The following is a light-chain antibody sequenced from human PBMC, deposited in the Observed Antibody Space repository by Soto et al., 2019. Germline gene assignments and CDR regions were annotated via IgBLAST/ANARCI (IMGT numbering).Light chain of an antibody. Sequence: DIQMTQSPSSLSASVGDRVTITCRASQTINKNLNWYQQKPGQAPNLLIYSASDFQSGVPSRFSGSGSGTEFTLTIIGLQPEDFATYYCQQSFGTPYTFGQGTELEI. CDR1: QTINKN. CDR2: SAS. CDR3: QQSFGTPYT. J-gene: IGKJ2*01. V-gene: IGKV1-39*01.